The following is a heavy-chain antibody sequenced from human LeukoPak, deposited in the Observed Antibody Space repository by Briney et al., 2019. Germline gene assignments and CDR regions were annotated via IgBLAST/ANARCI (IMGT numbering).Heavy chain of an antibody. CDR3: TRTNSSSWVYYYYYYMDV. CDR2: IGSKDNSYAT. V-gene: IGHV3-73*01. Sequence: GVSLRLSCAASGFTFNGSAMHWVREASGKGLEWVGRIGSKDNSYATAYAASVKGRFTISRDGSKNTAYLQMNSLKTEDTAVYYCTRTNSSSWVYYYYYYMDVWGKGTTVTVSS. CDR1: GFTFNGSA. D-gene: IGHD6-13*01. J-gene: IGHJ6*03.